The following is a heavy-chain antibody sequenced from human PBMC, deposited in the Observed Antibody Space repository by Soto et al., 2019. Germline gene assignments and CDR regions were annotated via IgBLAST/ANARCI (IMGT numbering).Heavy chain of an antibody. D-gene: IGHD2-21*02. Sequence: CGSLRRSCAASGLTFSKAGMSWVRQPPGKGLEWVGRIMSKTDGGTRDYAAREKGRFTISRDDSKNTLYLQMDSLQTEDTGIYSCNTACGGGDCSPSWGQGTLVTVSS. V-gene: IGHV3-15*01. CDR1: GLTFSKAG. CDR2: IMSKTDGGTR. J-gene: IGHJ4*02. CDR3: NTACGGGDCSPS.